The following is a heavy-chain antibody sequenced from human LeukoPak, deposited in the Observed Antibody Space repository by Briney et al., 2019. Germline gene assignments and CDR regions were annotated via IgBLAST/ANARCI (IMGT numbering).Heavy chain of an antibody. CDR3: ARRLTQYDCFDP. V-gene: IGHV6-1*01. CDR1: GDSVSSNSAA. J-gene: IGHJ5*02. CDR2: TYYRSAWYN. Sequence: SQTLSLTCAISGDSVSSNSAAWNWIRQSPSRGLEWLGRTYYRSAWYNDYAVSVRGRITVNPDTSKNQFSLHLNSVTPEDTAVYYCARRLTQYDCFDPWGQGILVTVSS. D-gene: IGHD2-2*01.